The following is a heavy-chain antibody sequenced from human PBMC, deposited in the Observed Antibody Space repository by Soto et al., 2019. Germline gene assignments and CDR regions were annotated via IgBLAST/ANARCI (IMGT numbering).Heavy chain of an antibody. D-gene: IGHD3-10*01. CDR1: GGSISSGDYY. Sequence: SETLSLTCTVSGGSISSGDYYWSWIRQPPGKGLEWIGYIYYSGSTYYNPSLKSRVTISVDTSKNQFSLKLSSVTAADTAVYYCARDLARGVIMNWFGPWAQRTLVTVSS. J-gene: IGHJ5*02. V-gene: IGHV4-30-4*01. CDR2: IYYSGST. CDR3: ARDLARGVIMNWFGP.